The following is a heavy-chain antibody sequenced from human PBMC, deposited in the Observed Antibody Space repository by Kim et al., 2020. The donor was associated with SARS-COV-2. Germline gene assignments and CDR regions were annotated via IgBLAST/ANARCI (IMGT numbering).Heavy chain of an antibody. CDR2: ISGSGGET. CDR1: GFTFSSYA. V-gene: IGHV3-23*01. CDR3: AKVPQGGSSWKFDY. J-gene: IGHJ4*02. D-gene: IGHD6-13*01. Sequence: GGSLRLSCAGSGFTFSSYAMSWVRQVPGKGLEWVSGISGSGGETYYADSVKSRFTISRDNSRETLFLQMNSLRGEDTAVYYCAKVPQGGSSWKFDYWGQGILVSVSS.